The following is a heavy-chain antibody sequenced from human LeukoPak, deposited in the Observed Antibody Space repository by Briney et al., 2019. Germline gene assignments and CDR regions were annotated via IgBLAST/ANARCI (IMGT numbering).Heavy chain of an antibody. CDR2: ISSSSSTI. CDR3: ARDGGFCNGYYDALYYDY. J-gene: IGHJ4*02. D-gene: IGHD3-3*01. V-gene: IGHV3-48*04. CDR1: GFTLRSYS. Sequence: GGSLRHSFAASGFTLRSYSMNWVRPAPGKGLEWVSYISSSSSTIYYADSVKGRFTISRDNAKNSLYLQMNSLRAEDTAVYFCARDGGFCNGYYDALYYDYWGQGTLVSVSS.